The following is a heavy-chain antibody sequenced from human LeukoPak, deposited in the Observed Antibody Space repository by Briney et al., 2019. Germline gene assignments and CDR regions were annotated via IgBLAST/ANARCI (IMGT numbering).Heavy chain of an antibody. CDR3: ARAHVLLWFGGLSWFDP. D-gene: IGHD3-10*01. V-gene: IGHV3-21*01. J-gene: IGHJ5*02. CDR2: ISSSSSYI. CDR1: GFTFSSYS. Sequence: GGSLRLSCAASGFTFSSYSMNWVRQAPGKGLEWVSSISSSSSYIYYADSVKGRFTISRDNAKSSLYLQMNSLRAEDTAVYYCARAHVLLWFGGLSWFDPWGQGTLVTVSS.